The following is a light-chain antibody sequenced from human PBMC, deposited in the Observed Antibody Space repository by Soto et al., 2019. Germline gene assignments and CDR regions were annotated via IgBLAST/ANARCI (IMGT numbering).Light chain of an antibody. CDR3: QQHGSSRWT. J-gene: IGKJ1*01. V-gene: IGKV3-20*01. CDR2: GAS. Sequence: EVVLTQSPATLSLSPGERATLSCRASENVRTFVDWYQQKPGQAPRLLIYGASNRATGIPARFSGSGSGTDFTLTISRLEPEDFAVYYCQQHGSSRWTFGQGTKVDIK. CDR1: ENVRTF.